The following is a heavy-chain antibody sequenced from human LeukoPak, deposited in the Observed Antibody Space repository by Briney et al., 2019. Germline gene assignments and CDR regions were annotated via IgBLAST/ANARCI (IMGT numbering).Heavy chain of an antibody. CDR2: ISYDGSNK. CDR1: GFTFSSYA. D-gene: IGHD6-6*01. V-gene: IGHV3-30*04. J-gene: IGHJ6*02. Sequence: PGGSLRLSCAASGFTFSSYAMHWVRQAPGKGLEWVAVISYDGSNKYYADSVKGRFTTSRDNSKNTLYLQMNSLRAEDTAVYYCARDSLKIAARPPHPYYYYGMDVWGQGTTVTVSS. CDR3: ARDSLKIAARPPHPYYYYGMDV.